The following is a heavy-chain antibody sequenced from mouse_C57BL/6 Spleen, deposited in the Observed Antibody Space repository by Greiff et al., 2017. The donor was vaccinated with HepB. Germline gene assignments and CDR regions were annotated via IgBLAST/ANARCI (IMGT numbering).Heavy chain of an antibody. CDR2: IDPETGGT. Sequence: QVQLQQSGAELVRPGASVTLSCKASGYTFTDYEMHWVKQTPVHGLEWIGAIDPETGGTAYNQKFKGKAILTADKSSSTAYMELRSLTSEDSAVYYCTRALIYCDSSYVGAMDYWGQGPSVTVSS. J-gene: IGHJ4*01. V-gene: IGHV1-15*01. D-gene: IGHD1-1*01. CDR1: GYTFTDYE. CDR3: TRALIYCDSSYVGAMDY.